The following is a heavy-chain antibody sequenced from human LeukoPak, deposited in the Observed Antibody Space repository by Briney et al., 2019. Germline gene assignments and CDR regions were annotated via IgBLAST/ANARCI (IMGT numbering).Heavy chain of an antibody. Sequence: GGSLRLSCVASGFTFSDYYMSWIRQAPGRGLEWVAVIWYDGSNKYYADSVKGRFTISRDNSKNTLYLQMNSLRAEDTAVYYCARDEVYYYYGMDVWGQGTTVTVSS. V-gene: IGHV3-33*08. CDR1: GFTFSDYY. CDR2: IWYDGSNK. J-gene: IGHJ6*02. CDR3: ARDEVYYYYGMDV.